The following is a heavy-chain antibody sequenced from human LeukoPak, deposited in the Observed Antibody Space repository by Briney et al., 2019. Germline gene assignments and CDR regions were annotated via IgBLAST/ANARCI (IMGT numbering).Heavy chain of an antibody. V-gene: IGHV3-23*01. CDR2: VSESGSGT. Sequence: PGGSLRLSCAASGFTFNSYSMNWVRQAPGKGLEWVSAVSESGSGTYYADSVKGRFTISRDNSKNTLYLQMTSLRAEDTALYYCASGDRNGWYFYYWGQGTLVTVSS. D-gene: IGHD6-19*01. J-gene: IGHJ4*02. CDR1: GFTFNSYS. CDR3: ASGDRNGWYFYY.